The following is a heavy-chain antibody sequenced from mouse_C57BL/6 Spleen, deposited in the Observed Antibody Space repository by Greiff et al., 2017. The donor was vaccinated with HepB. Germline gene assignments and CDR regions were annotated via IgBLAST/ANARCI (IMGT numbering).Heavy chain of an antibody. CDR1: GFTFSDYG. CDR2: ISSGSSTI. Sequence: DVKLVESGGGLVKPGGSLKLSCAASGFTFSDYGMHWVRQAPEKGLEWVAYISSGSSTIYYADTVKGRFTISRDNAKNTLFLQMTSLRSEDTAMYYCASPRSYYYAMDYWGQGTSVTVSS. V-gene: IGHV5-17*01. J-gene: IGHJ4*01. CDR3: ASPRSYYYAMDY.